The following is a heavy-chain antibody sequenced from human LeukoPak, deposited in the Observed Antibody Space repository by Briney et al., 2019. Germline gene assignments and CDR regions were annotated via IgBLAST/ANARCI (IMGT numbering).Heavy chain of an antibody. CDR3: ATDYVWGSYRDDAFDI. Sequence: PSETLSLTXTVSGGSISSGDYYWSWIRQPPGKGLEWIGYIYYSGSTYYNPSLKSRVTISVDTSKNQFSLKLSSVTAADTAVYYCATDYVWGSYRDDAFDIWGQGTMVTVSS. CDR2: IYYSGST. CDR1: GGSISSGDYY. D-gene: IGHD3-16*02. J-gene: IGHJ3*02. V-gene: IGHV4-30-4*08.